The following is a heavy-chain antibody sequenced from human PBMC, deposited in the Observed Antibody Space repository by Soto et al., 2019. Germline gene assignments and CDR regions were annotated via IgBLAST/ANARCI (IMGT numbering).Heavy chain of an antibody. J-gene: IGHJ4*02. D-gene: IGHD1-1*01. Sequence: QVHLVQSGAEVKKPGASVKVSCKGSGYTFTSYGITWVRQAPGQGLEWMGWISAHNGNTDYAQKLQGRVTVTRDTSTSTAYMELRSLRADDTAVYYCARGRYGDYWGQGALATVSP. CDR3: ARGRYGDY. CDR1: GYTFTSYG. CDR2: ISAHNGNT. V-gene: IGHV1-18*01.